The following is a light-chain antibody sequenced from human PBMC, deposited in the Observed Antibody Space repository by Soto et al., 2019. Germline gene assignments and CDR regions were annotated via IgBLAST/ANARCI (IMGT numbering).Light chain of an antibody. J-gene: IGKJ1*01. V-gene: IGKV3-20*01. CDR1: QSVRSNC. CDR3: QHYWRPPQT. Sequence: EIVLTQSPGTLSLSPGERATLSCRASQSVRSNCLAWYQHKPGQAPRLLIYGTSSRATDIPDRFTGSGSGTEFPLPIRTLDPEAFAVYSCQHYWRPPQTLGQGTTVDIK. CDR2: GTS.